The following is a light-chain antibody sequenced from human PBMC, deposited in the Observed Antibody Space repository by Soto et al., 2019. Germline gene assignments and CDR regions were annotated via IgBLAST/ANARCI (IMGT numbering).Light chain of an antibody. J-gene: IGKJ1*01. CDR2: GAS. V-gene: IGKV3-20*01. CDR3: QQYSVSPWT. Sequence: EIVLTQSPGTLSLSPGERATLSCRASQSVSSSYLAWYQQKPGQAPRLLIYGASSRATGIPDRFSGRGSGTDFTLTISGLEPEAFAVYYCQQYSVSPWTFGQGTKVEIK. CDR1: QSVSSSY.